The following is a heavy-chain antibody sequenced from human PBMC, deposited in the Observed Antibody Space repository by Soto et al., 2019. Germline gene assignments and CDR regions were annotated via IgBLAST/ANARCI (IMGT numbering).Heavy chain of an antibody. CDR1: GGDVTSSRYY. V-gene: IGHV4-39*01. D-gene: IGHD3-3*01. J-gene: IGHJ4*02. Sequence: QLQLRESGPGLVRPSETLSLTCTVSGGDVTSSRYYWAWIRQTPGKGLEWIATIYSGGSTYYSASIKSRVTISIDTAKNQFSLKMTSVTAADTAVYFCATMEPHTDFWSANSYFAYWGQGTLVTVSS. CDR2: IYSGGST. CDR3: ATMEPHTDFWSANSYFAY.